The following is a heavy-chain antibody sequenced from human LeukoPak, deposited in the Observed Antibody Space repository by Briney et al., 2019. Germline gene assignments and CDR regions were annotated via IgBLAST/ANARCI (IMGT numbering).Heavy chain of an antibody. J-gene: IGHJ1*01. D-gene: IGHD6-13*01. V-gene: IGHV4-4*02. CDR2: IYHSGST. CDR1: GGSISSSNW. Sequence: SETLSLTCAVSGGSISSSNWWSWVRPPPGKGLEWIGEIYHSGSTNYNPSLKSRVTISVDKSKNQFSLKLSSVTAADTAVYYCARTYSSSWYGYFQHWGQGTLVTVSS. CDR3: ARTYSSSWYGYFQH.